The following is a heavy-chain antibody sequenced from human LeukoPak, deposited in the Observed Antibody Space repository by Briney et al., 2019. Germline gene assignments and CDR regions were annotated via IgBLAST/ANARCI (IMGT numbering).Heavy chain of an antibody. CDR3: AREEIAYCGGDCSLAFDI. V-gene: IGHV4-59*12. J-gene: IGHJ3*02. Sequence: PSETLSLTCTVSGGSISSYYWSWIRQPPGKGLEWIGYIYYSGSTNYNPSLKSRVTISVDTSKNQFSLKLSSVTAADTAVSYCAREEIAYCGGDCSLAFDIWGQGTMVTVSS. CDR1: GGSISSYY. D-gene: IGHD2-21*02. CDR2: IYYSGST.